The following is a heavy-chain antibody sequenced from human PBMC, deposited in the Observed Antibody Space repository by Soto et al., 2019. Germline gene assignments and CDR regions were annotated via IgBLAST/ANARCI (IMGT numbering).Heavy chain of an antibody. V-gene: IGHV3-72*01. J-gene: IGHJ2*01. D-gene: IGHD5-18*01. Sequence: GGSLRLSCAASGFTFSEHYMDWVRQAPGKGLEWIGRTRDKAKSHPTQYAASVKGRFTISRDDSKNSLYLQMNSLKTEDTAVYYCARDNRYGDYWYFDLWGRGTLVTVSS. CDR2: TRDKAKSHPT. CDR1: GFTFSEHY. CDR3: ARDNRYGDYWYFDL.